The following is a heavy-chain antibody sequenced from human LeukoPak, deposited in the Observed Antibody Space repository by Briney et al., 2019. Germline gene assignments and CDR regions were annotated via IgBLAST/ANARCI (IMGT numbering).Heavy chain of an antibody. CDR2: IKSKTDGGTT. Sequence: GGSLRLSCAASGFTFSNAWMSWVRQAPGKGLEWVGRIKSKTDGGTTDYAAPVKGRFTISRDDSKNTLYLQMNSLKTEDTAVYYCTTGTYYDILTGYYLAFDIWGQGTMVTVSS. J-gene: IGHJ3*02. D-gene: IGHD3-9*01. CDR1: GFTFSNAW. CDR3: TTGTYYDILTGYYLAFDI. V-gene: IGHV3-15*01.